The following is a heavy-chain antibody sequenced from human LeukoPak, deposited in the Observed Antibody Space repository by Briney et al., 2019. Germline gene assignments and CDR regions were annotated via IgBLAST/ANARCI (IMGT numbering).Heavy chain of an antibody. J-gene: IGHJ4*02. D-gene: IGHD6-13*01. CDR1: GFTLSSYA. CDR2: ISYDGSNK. CDR3: ARGVAAALGSFDY. Sequence: PGGSLILSCAASGFTLSSYARHSGRQAPGKGLEWVAVISYDGSNKYYADSVKGRFTISRDNSKNTLYLQMNSLRAEDTAVYYCARGVAAALGSFDYWGQGPLVTVSS. V-gene: IGHV3-30*04.